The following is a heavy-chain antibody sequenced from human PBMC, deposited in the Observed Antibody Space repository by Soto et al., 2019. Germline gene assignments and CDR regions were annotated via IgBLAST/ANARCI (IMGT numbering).Heavy chain of an antibody. CDR2: IRSNTGDT. V-gene: IGHV3-48*01. Sequence: GGSLRLSCAASGFIFSTYPMNWVRQAPGKGLEWLSNIRSNTGDTYYAESVKGRFTISRDNARKSLYLQMNSLRAEDAAVYSCAKAGYCVSTSCYFPFDYWGQGTLVTVSS. J-gene: IGHJ4*02. CDR3: AKAGYCVSTSCYFPFDY. D-gene: IGHD2-2*01. CDR1: GFIFSTYP.